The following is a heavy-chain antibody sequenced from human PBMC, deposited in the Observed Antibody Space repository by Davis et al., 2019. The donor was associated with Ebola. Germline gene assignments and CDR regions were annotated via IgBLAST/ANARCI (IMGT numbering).Heavy chain of an antibody. D-gene: IGHD2-2*01. J-gene: IGHJ4*02. CDR1: GFTFSDYY. Sequence: GESLKISCAASGFTFSDYYMSWIRQAPGKGLEWVSYISSSSSYTNYADSVKGRFTISRDNAKNSLYLQMNSLRAEDTAVYYCAREYCSSTSCHLDYWGQGTLVTVSS. CDR2: ISSSSSYT. CDR3: AREYCSSTSCHLDY. V-gene: IGHV3-11*06.